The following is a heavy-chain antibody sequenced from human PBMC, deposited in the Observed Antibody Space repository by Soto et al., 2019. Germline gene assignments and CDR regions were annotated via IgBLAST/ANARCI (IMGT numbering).Heavy chain of an antibody. Sequence: GGSLRLSCTSSGFTFSDYAMSWVRQAPGKGLEWLGFIRAEAYGGTADYAASVTGRFTISRDDSRNIAYLQMNSLQTEDTAVYYCTRGSPYRNYYFYGMDVWRQGTTVTVSS. J-gene: IGHJ6*02. CDR2: IRAEAYGGTA. V-gene: IGHV3-49*04. CDR3: TRGSPYRNYYFYGMDV. D-gene: IGHD1-1*01. CDR1: GFTFSDYA.